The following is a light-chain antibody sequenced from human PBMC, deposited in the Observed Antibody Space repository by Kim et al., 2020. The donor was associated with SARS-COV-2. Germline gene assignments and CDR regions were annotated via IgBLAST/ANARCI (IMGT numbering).Light chain of an antibody. CDR1: AANIVTSFA. J-gene: IGLJ1*01. V-gene: IGLV1-40*01. CDR2: AKT. Sequence: GVTITWTGTAANIVTSFAVHWYQNLPESAPTLLIYAKTNRPSGVPDRFAGSTSGPSASLAITGVQAGDEADYYCQSYDNSLSGYVFGTGTKVIVL. CDR3: QSYDNSLSGYV.